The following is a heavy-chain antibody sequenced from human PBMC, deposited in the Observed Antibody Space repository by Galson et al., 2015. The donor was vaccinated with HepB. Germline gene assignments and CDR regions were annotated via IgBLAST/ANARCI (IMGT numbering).Heavy chain of an antibody. CDR3: ARSRSSWYWYFDY. Sequence: SLRLSCAASGFTVNSNYMSWVRQAPGKGLEWVSVIYSGGSTYYADSVKGRYTISRHNSKNTLYLQMNSLRAEDTAVYYCARSRSSWYWYFDYWGQGTLVTVSS. D-gene: IGHD6-13*01. CDR2: IYSGGST. CDR1: GFTVNSNY. V-gene: IGHV3-53*04. J-gene: IGHJ4*02.